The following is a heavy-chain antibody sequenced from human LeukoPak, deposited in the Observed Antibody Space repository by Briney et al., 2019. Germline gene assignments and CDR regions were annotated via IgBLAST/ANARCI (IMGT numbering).Heavy chain of an antibody. J-gene: IGHJ4*02. CDR1: GYTFTGYY. CDR2: INPNSGGT. CDR3: ARDPPLHYYFDY. Sequence: ASVKISCKASGYTFTGYYVHWVRQAPGQGLEWMGWINPNSGGTNYAQKFQGRVTMTRDTSISTAYMELSRLRSDDTAVYYCARDPPLHYYFDYWGQGTLVTVSS. V-gene: IGHV1-2*02.